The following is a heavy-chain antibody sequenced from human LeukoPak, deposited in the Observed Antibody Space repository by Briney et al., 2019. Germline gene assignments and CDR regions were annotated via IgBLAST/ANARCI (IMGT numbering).Heavy chain of an antibody. Sequence: GGSLRLSCAASGFTVSNNYMSWVRQAPGKGLEWVSVIYSGGSTYYADSVKGRFTISRDTSKNTLSLQMNSLRAEDTAVYYCASLSLGHYWGQGTLVTVSS. J-gene: IGHJ4*02. CDR2: IYSGGST. CDR3: ASLSLGHY. V-gene: IGHV3-53*01. CDR1: GFTVSNNY. D-gene: IGHD6-6*01.